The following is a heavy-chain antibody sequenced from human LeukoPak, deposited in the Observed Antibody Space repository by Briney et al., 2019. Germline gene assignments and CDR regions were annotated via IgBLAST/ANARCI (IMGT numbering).Heavy chain of an antibody. D-gene: IGHD2-2*01. J-gene: IGHJ6*03. CDR2: IYASGST. V-gene: IGHV4-4*07. CDR3: AREGYCSSTSCYRRDYYYYMDV. CDR1: GGSISSYY. Sequence: SETLSLTCTVSGGSISSYYWSWIRQPAGKGLEWIGRIYASGSTNYNPSLKSRVTMSVDTSKNQFSLKLSSVTAADTAVYYCAREGYCSSTSCYRRDYYYYMDVWGKGTTVTVSS.